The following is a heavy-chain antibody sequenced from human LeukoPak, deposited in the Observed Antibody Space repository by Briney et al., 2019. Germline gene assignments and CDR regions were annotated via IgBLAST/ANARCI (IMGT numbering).Heavy chain of an antibody. CDR3: AILGVRGVIPFDH. Sequence: ASVKVSCKASGYTFTSYDIKWVRQATGQGLEWMGWMNPNSGDTGYAQKFQGRVTMTRNTSISTAYMELSSLRSEDTAVYYCAILGVRGVIPFDHWGQGTLVTVSS. CDR2: MNPNSGDT. D-gene: IGHD3-10*01. CDR1: GYTFTSYD. J-gene: IGHJ4*02. V-gene: IGHV1-8*01.